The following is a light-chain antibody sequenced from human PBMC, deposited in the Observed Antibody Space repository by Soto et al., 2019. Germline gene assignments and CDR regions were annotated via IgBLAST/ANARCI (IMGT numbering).Light chain of an antibody. V-gene: IGKV1-5*01. CDR3: QQYDSYSWT. CDR2: DVS. Sequence: DIQMTQSPSTLSASVGERVTITCRARQSVSNWLAWYQQKPGKAPKVLIYDVSSLESGVPSRFSGSGSGTEFILTISSLQPDDFATYYCQQYDSYSWTFGQGTKVDI. CDR1: QSVSNW. J-gene: IGKJ1*01.